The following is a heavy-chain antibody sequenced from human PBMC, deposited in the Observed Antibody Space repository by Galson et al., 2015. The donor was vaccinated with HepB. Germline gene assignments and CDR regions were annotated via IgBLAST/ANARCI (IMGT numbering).Heavy chain of an antibody. CDR2: ISGSGDST. CDR3: AKHEGGVIKY. V-gene: IGHV3-23*01. CDR1: GFTFSSYV. J-gene: IGHJ4*02. Sequence: SLRLSCAASGFTFSSYVMSWVRQAPGKGLEWVSVISGSGDSTYYADSVKGRFTISRDNSKNTLYLQISSLRAEDTAVYYCAKHEGGVIKYWGQGTLVTVSS. D-gene: IGHD3-10*01.